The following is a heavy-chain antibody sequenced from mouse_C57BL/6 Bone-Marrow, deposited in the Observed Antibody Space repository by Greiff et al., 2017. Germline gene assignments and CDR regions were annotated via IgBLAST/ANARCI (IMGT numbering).Heavy chain of an antibody. D-gene: IGHD1-3*01. CDR2: IYPGDGDT. Sequence: QVQLKQSGAELVKPGASVKISCKASGYAFSSYWMNWVKQRPGKGLEWIGQIYPGDGDTNYNGKFKGKATLTADKSSSTAYMQLSSLTSEDSAVYFCARFTDNFQYYAMDYWGQGTSVTVSS. CDR3: ARFTDNFQYYAMDY. V-gene: IGHV1-80*01. CDR1: GYAFSSYW. J-gene: IGHJ4*01.